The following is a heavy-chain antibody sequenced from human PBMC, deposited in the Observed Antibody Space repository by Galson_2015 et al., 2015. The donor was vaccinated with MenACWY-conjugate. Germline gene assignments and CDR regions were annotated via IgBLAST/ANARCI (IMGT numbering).Heavy chain of an antibody. CDR2: INQDGSEK. V-gene: IGHV3-7*03. J-gene: IGHJ4*02. Sequence: SLRLSCAASGFTFSSYWLSWVRQAPGKGLEWVATINQDGSEKFHVDSVKGRFTIPRDNAKNSLYLQMNSLRGDDTAVYYCARDSLLQHLAPVCSHWGQGTLVTVSS. D-gene: IGHD6-13*01. CDR3: ARDSLLQHLAPVCSH. CDR1: GFTFSSYW.